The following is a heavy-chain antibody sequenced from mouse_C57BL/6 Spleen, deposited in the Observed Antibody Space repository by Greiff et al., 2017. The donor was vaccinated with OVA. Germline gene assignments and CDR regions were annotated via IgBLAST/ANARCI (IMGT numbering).Heavy chain of an antibody. J-gene: IGHJ2*01. Sequence: VQLQESGPELVKPGASVKISCKASGYAFSSSWMNWVKQRPGKGLEWIGRIYPGDGDTNYNGKFKGKATLTADKSSSTAYMQLSSLTSEDSAVYFCARKGYGNYFDYWGQGTTLTVSS. V-gene: IGHV1-82*01. CDR2: IYPGDGDT. CDR3: ARKGYGNYFDY. CDR1: GYAFSSSW. D-gene: IGHD2-10*02.